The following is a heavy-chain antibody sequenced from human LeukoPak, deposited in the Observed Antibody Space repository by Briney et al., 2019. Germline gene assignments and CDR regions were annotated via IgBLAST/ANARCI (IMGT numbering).Heavy chain of an antibody. J-gene: IGHJ6*02. V-gene: IGHV4-59*01. Sequence: SETLSLTCTVSGGSISSYYWSWIRQPPGKGLEWIGYIYCSGSTNYNPSLKSRVTISVDTSKNQFSLKLSSVTAADTAVYYCARDQGGNSYYYYYGMDVWGQGTTVTVSS. CDR2: IYCSGST. CDR3: ARDQGGNSYYYYYGMDV. CDR1: GGSISSYY. D-gene: IGHD4-23*01.